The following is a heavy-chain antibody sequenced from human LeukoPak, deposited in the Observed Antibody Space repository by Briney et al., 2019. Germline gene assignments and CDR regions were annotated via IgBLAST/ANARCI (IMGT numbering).Heavy chain of an antibody. D-gene: IGHD2-8*01. V-gene: IGHV3-20*04. Sequence: GGSLRLSCAASGFTFDDYGMSWVRQAPGKGLEWVCGINWKGGSTGCADSVQGRFTISRDNAKNALYLQMYSLRVEDTASYYCVRDRPSYYYSDYWGQGTLVTVSS. J-gene: IGHJ4*02. CDR3: VRDRPSYYYSDY. CDR1: GFTFDDYG. CDR2: INWKGGST.